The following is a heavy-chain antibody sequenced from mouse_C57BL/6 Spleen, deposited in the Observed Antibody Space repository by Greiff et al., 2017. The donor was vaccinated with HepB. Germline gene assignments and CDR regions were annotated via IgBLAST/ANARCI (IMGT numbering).Heavy chain of an antibody. V-gene: IGHV1-59*01. CDR1: GYTFTSYW. Sequence: VQLQQPGAELVRPGTSVKLSCKASGYTFTSYWMHWVKQRPGQGLEWIGVIDPSDSYTNYSQKFKGKATLTVDTSSSTAYMQLSSLTSEDSAVYYCARGGYYDYDGVAYWGQGTLVTVSA. J-gene: IGHJ3*01. D-gene: IGHD2-4*01. CDR3: ARGGYYDYDGVAY. CDR2: IDPSDSYT.